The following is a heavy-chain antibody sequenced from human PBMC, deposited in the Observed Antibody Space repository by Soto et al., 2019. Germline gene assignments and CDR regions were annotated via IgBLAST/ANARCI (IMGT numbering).Heavy chain of an antibody. J-gene: IGHJ4*02. CDR3: AHRTVGSSPSIPFDY. V-gene: IGHV2-5*02. CDR2: IYRDDDK. CDR1: GFSLSTSGVG. Sequence: SGPTLVNPTQTLTLTCTFSGFSLSTSGVGVGWIRQPPGKALQWLALIYRDDDKRYSPSLKNRLTITKDTSKNQVVLTMTNMDPVDTATYYCAHRTVGSSPSIPFDYWGQGTLVTVSS. D-gene: IGHD6-6*01.